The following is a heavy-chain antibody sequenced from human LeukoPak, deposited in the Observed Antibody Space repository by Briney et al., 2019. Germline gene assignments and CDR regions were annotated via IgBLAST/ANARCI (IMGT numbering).Heavy chain of an antibody. Sequence: RPGGSLRLSCAASGFTLSSYGMHWVRQAPGKGLEWVAVISYDGSNKYYADSVKGRFTISRDNSKNTLYLQMNSLRAEDTAVYYCAKAGGSSGWYYFDYWGQGTLVTVSS. V-gene: IGHV3-30*18. CDR2: ISYDGSNK. J-gene: IGHJ4*02. CDR3: AKAGGSSGWYYFDY. D-gene: IGHD6-19*01. CDR1: GFTLSSYG.